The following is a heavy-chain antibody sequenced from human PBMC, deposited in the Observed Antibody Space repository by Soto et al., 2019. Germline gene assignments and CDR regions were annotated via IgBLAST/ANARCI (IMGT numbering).Heavy chain of an antibody. Sequence: GGSLRLSCAASGFTFSSYAMSWVRQAPGKGLEWVSAISGSGGSTYYADSVKGRFTISRDNSKNTLYLQMNSLRAEDTAVYYCAKDFLRMTTVTTGWFDPWGQGTLVTVSS. CDR3: AKDFLRMTTVTTGWFDP. CDR1: GFTFSSYA. D-gene: IGHD4-17*01. V-gene: IGHV3-23*01. CDR2: ISGSGGST. J-gene: IGHJ5*02.